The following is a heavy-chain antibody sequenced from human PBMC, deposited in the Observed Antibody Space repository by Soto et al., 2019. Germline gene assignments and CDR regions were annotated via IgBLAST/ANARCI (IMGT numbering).Heavy chain of an antibody. CDR2: TSSTGSTI. J-gene: IGHJ6*03. CDR1: GFTFSSYS. CDR3: TRLFATYYYYIDV. V-gene: IGHV3-48*01. Sequence: GGSLRLSCAASGFTFSSYSMNWVRQAPGTGLEWLSFTSSTGSTIFYADSVKGRFTISRDDSQNTLYLQMNSLRGEDTAVYYCTRLFATYYYYIDVWGNGTTVTVSS.